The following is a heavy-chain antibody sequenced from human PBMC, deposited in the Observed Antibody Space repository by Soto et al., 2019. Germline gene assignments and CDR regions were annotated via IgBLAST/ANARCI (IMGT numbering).Heavy chain of an antibody. CDR3: ARGIAVAGRPFDY. D-gene: IGHD6-19*01. V-gene: IGHV4-4*02. Sequence: XETLCLTCAVSGGSSSSSNWWSCVRQPPGKGLEWIGEIYHSGSTNYNPSLKSRVTISVDKSKNQFSLKLSSVTAADTAVYYCARGIAVAGRPFDYWGQGTLVTVSS. CDR1: GGSSSSSNW. CDR2: IYHSGST. J-gene: IGHJ4*02.